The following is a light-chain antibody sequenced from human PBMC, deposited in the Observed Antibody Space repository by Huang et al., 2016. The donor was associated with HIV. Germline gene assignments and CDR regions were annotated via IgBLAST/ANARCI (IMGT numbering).Light chain of an antibody. CDR3: QQRSNSVLT. Sequence: EIVLTQSPATLSLSPGERATLSCRASQSVSSYLAWYQQKPGQAPRLRIYDASNRATGIPARFSGSGSGTDFTLTISSLEPEDFAVYYCQQRSNSVLTFGGGTKVEIK. CDR2: DAS. J-gene: IGKJ4*01. CDR1: QSVSSY. V-gene: IGKV3-11*01.